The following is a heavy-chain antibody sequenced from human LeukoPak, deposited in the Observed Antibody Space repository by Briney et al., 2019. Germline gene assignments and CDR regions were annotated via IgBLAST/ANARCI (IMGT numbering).Heavy chain of an antibody. D-gene: IGHD3-22*01. CDR1: GFTVSSNY. J-gene: IGHJ4*02. CDR3: ARDQYHDSSGYYWSDY. V-gene: IGHV3-66*01. CDR2: IYSGGST. Sequence: TGGSLRLSCAASGFTVSSNYMSWVRQAPGKGLEWVSVIYSGGSTYYADSVKGRFTISRDNSKNTLYLQMNSLRAEDTAVYYCARDQYHDSSGYYWSDYWGQGTLVTVSS.